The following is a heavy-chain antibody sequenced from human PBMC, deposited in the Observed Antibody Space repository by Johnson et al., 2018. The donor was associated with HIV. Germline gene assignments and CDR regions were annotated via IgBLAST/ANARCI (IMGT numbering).Heavy chain of an antibody. J-gene: IGHJ3*02. V-gene: IGHV3-23*04. CDR1: GFTFSSYA. CDR2: ISGSGGST. CDR3: AKGLFACRGLWFGELGAFDI. D-gene: IGHD3-10*01. Sequence: VQLVESGGGLVQPGGSLRLSCAASGFTFSSYAMSWVRQAPGKGLEWVSAISGSGGSTYYADSVKGRFTISRDNSKNTLYLQMNSLRAEDTAVYYCAKGLFACRGLWFGELGAFDIWGQGTMVTVSS.